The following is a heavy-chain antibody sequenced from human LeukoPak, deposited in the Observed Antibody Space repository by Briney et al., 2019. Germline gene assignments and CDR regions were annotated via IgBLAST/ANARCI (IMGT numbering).Heavy chain of an antibody. CDR1: GFTFSSYA. D-gene: IGHD6-13*01. CDR2: ISSDGGST. Sequence: GGSLRLSCSASGFTFSSYAMEWVRQAPGKGLEYVSAISSDGGSTYYADSVKGRFTISRDNSKNTLYLQMSSLRAEDTAVYYCVKSSSSWSQLEYFQHWGQGTLVTVSS. V-gene: IGHV3-64D*06. CDR3: VKSSSSWSQLEYFQH. J-gene: IGHJ1*01.